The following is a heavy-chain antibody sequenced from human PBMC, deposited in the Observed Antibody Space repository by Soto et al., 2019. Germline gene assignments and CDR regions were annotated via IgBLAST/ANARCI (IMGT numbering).Heavy chain of an antibody. CDR3: ARDLRPYYDSSLSPDAFDI. J-gene: IGHJ3*02. CDR1: GYTFTSYG. Sequence: ASVKVSCKASGYTFTSYGISWVRQAPGQGLVWMGWISAYNGNTNYAQKLQGRVTMTTDTSTSTAYMELRSLRSDDTAVYYCARDLRPYYDSSLSPDAFDIWGQGTMVTVSS. V-gene: IGHV1-18*01. CDR2: ISAYNGNT. D-gene: IGHD3-22*01.